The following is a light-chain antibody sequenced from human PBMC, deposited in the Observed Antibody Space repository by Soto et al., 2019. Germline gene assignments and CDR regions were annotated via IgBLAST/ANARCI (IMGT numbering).Light chain of an antibody. V-gene: IGKV3-11*01. J-gene: IGKJ2*01. CDR3: QQRSNWPPMYT. CDR2: DAS. Sequence: IVLTQSPATLSLSPGERATLSCRASQSVGNYLTWYQQKPGQAPRLLIYDASNRATGIPARFSGSGSGTDFTLTISSLEPEDFAVYYCQQRSNWPPMYTFGQGTKLEIK. CDR1: QSVGNY.